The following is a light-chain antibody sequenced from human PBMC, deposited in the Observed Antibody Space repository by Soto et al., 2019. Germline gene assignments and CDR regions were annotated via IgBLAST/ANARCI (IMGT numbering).Light chain of an antibody. CDR2: GAS. CDR1: QTVIKNY. J-gene: IGKJ2*01. Sequence: ESVLTQSPCTLSLSPGERATLSCRASQTVIKNYLAWYQRKPGQAPRLLIYGASNRATGIPDRFSGDGSGTDFTLTINRLEAEDSALYYCQKYDTSPYTFGQGTKLEIK. CDR3: QKYDTSPYT. V-gene: IGKV3-20*01.